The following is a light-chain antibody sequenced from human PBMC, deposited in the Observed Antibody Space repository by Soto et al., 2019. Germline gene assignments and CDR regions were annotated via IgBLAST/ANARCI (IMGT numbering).Light chain of an antibody. CDR3: QQYNNWPPFLT. J-gene: IGKJ4*01. Sequence: EIVMTQSPPTLSVSPGERATLSCRASQSVSSNLAWYQQKPGQAPRLLIYGASTRATGIPARFSGSGSGTEFTLTISSLQSEDFAVYYCQQYNNWPPFLTFGGGTKVEIK. V-gene: IGKV3-15*01. CDR2: GAS. CDR1: QSVSSN.